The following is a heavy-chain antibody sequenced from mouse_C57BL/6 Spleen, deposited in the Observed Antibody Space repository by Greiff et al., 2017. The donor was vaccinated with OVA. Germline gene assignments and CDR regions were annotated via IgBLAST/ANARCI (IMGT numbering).Heavy chain of an antibody. Sequence: VQLVESGPELVKPGASVKISCKASGYTFTDYYINWVKQRPGQGLEWIGWIFPGSGSTYYNEKFKGKATLTVDKSSSTAYMLLSSLTSEDSAVYFCARYYDGSRPYYFDYWGQGTTLTVSS. D-gene: IGHD1-1*01. J-gene: IGHJ2*01. CDR2: IFPGSGST. CDR3: ARYYDGSRPYYFDY. V-gene: IGHV1-75*01. CDR1: GYTFTDYY.